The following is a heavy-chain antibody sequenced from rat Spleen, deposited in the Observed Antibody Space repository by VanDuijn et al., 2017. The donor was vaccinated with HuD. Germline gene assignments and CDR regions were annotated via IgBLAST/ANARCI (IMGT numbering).Heavy chain of an antibody. V-gene: IGHV5-20*01. D-gene: IGHD3-1*01. CDR1: GFTYSNYV. CDR3: TTPLFDY. J-gene: IGHJ2*01. CDR2: ISYDGGST. Sequence: EVQLVESGGGLVQPGRSLKLSCAASGFTYSNYVMAWVSQAPTKGLEWVASISYDGGSTYYRDPVKGRFTISRDNAKSTLYLQMDSLRSEDTATYYCTTPLFDYWGQGVMVTVSS.